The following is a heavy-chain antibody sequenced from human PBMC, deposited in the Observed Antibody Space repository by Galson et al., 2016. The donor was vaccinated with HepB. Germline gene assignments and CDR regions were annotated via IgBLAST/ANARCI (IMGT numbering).Heavy chain of an antibody. CDR1: GFTFSDYR. CDR2: IGTGSRYI. V-gene: IGHV3-21*01. Sequence: SLRLSCAASGFTFSDYRMNWVRQAPGKGLEWVATIGTGSRYIYYADSVEGRCTISRDNGKNALYLQMDSLRAEDTAVYFCARVGDYDILTGGKFYYFYGMDVWGHGTTVTISS. D-gene: IGHD3-9*01. J-gene: IGHJ6*02. CDR3: ARVGDYDILTGGKFYYFYGMDV.